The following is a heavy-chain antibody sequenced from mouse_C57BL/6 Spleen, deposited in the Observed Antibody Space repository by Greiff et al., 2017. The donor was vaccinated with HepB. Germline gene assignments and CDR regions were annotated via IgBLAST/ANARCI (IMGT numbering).Heavy chain of an antibody. CDR1: GFTFSDYG. CDR3: AKSTMVTSWFAY. Sequence: EVQVVESGGGLVKPGGSLKLSCAASGFTFSDYGMHWVRQAPEKGLEWVAYISSGSSTIYYADTVKGRFTISRDNAKNTLFLQMTRLRSEDTAMYYCAKSTMVTSWFAYWGQGTLVTVSA. D-gene: IGHD2-2*01. V-gene: IGHV5-17*01. CDR2: ISSGSSTI. J-gene: IGHJ3*01.